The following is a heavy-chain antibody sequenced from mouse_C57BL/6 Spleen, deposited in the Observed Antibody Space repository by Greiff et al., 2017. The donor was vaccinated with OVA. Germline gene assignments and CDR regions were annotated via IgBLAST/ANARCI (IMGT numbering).Heavy chain of an antibody. CDR2: IYPGDGDT. D-gene: IGHD2-4*01. CDR1: GYAFSSSW. CDR3: ARGIYYDYGRYFDV. J-gene: IGHJ1*03. Sequence: VKLMESGPELVKPGASVKISCKASGYAFSSSWMNWVKQRPGKGLEWIGRIYPGDGDTNYNGKFKGKATLTADKSSSTAYMQLSSLTSEDSAVYFCARGIYYDYGRYFDVWGTGTTVTVSS. V-gene: IGHV1-82*01.